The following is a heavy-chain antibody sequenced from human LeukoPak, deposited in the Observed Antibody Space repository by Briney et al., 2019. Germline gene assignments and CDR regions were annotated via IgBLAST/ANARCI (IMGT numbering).Heavy chain of an antibody. CDR3: ARDPGEGSSGGFALAFHFDY. CDR1: GFTFSSYS. Sequence: GGSLRLSCAASGFTFSSYSMNWVRQAPGKGLEWVSSISSSSSYIYYADSVKGRFTISRDNAKNSLYLQMNSLRAEDTAVYYCARDPGEGSSGGFALAFHFDYWGQGTLVTVSS. CDR2: ISSSSSYI. J-gene: IGHJ4*02. D-gene: IGHD6-6*01. V-gene: IGHV3-21*01.